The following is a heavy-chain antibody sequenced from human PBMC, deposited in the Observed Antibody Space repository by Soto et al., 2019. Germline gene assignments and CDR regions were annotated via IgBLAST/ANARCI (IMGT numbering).Heavy chain of an antibody. CDR1: GGSLSNYG. CDR2: IIPVFGTP. D-gene: IGHD3-22*01. CDR3: ARGDATKIVVTTYYGMDV. J-gene: IGHJ6*02. Sequence: QVQLVQSGAEVKKPGSSVKVSCKASGGSLSNYGISWVRQAPGQGLEWMGAIIPVFGTPNYAQKFQDRVTITADESTTTGYMEGRSLTSEDTAVYYCARGDATKIVVTTYYGMDVWGQGTTVTVSS. V-gene: IGHV1-69*12.